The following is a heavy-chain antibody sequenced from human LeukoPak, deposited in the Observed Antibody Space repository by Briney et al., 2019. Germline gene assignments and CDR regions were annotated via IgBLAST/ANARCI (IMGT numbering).Heavy chain of an antibody. CDR1: GFTFSSYA. Sequence: GGSLRLSCAASGFTFSSYAMSWVRQAPGKGLEWVSAISGSGGSTYYADSVKGRFTISRDNSKNTLYLQMNSLRAEDTAVYYCTKTSEQWLVRGSYFDYWGQGTLVTVSS. D-gene: IGHD6-19*01. V-gene: IGHV3-23*01. J-gene: IGHJ4*02. CDR3: TKTSEQWLVRGSYFDY. CDR2: ISGSGGST.